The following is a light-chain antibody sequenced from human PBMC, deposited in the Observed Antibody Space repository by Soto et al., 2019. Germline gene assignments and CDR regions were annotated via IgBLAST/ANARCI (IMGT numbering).Light chain of an antibody. Sequence: QSALTQPPSVSGAXXXRVXFSCIGSSSNIGADYDVHWYQQLPGTAPKLLIYGNINRPSGVPDRFSGSKSGASAALAITGLQAEDEALYYCQSYDSSLGFVFGTGTKLTVL. J-gene: IGLJ1*01. CDR1: SSNIGADYD. V-gene: IGLV1-40*03. CDR3: QSYDSSLGFV. CDR2: GNI.